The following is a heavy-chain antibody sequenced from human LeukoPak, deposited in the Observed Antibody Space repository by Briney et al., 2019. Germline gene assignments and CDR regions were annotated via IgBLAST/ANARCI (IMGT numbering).Heavy chain of an antibody. D-gene: IGHD3-22*01. Sequence: GSLRLSCAASGFTFSSHAMTWVRQPPGKGLEWIGEIYHSGSTNYNPSLKSRVTISVDKSKNQFSLKLSSVTAADTAVYYCARDAYYYDSSGYPHFDYWGQGTLVTVSS. J-gene: IGHJ4*02. CDR2: IYHSGST. CDR1: GFTFSSHAM. CDR3: ARDAYYYDSSGYPHFDY. V-gene: IGHV4-4*02.